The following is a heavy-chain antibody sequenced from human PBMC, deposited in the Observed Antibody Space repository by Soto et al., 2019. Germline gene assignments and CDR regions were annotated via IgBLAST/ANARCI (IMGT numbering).Heavy chain of an antibody. CDR2: INHSGST. V-gene: IGHV4-34*01. D-gene: IGHD7-27*01. J-gene: IGHJ5*02. CDR1: GGSFSGYY. CDR3: ARGLAALGNDWFDP. Sequence: QVQLQQWGAGLLKPSETLSLTCAVYGGSFSGYYWSWIRQPPGKGLEWIGEINHSGSTNYNPSLKSRVTISVDTSKNQFSLKLSSVTAADTAVYYCARGLAALGNDWFDPWGQGTLVTVSS.